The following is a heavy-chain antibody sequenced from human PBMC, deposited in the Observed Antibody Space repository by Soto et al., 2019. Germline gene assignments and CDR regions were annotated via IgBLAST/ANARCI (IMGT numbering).Heavy chain of an antibody. D-gene: IGHD3-10*01. CDR2: ISSSSSYI. CDR1: GFTFSSYS. CDR3: ARNQPFYGSGGFDY. V-gene: IGHV3-21*01. Sequence: GGSLRLSCAASGFTFSSYSMNWVRQAPGKGLEWVSSISSSSSYIYYADSVKGRFTISRDNAKNSLYLQMNSLRAEDTAVYYCARNQPFYGSGGFDYWGQGTLVTVSS. J-gene: IGHJ4*02.